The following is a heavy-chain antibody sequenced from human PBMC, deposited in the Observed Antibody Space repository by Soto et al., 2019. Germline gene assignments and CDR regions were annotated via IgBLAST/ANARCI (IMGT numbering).Heavy chain of an antibody. J-gene: IGHJ4*02. CDR2: IDIYGDT. CDR1: GFTFSSQD. V-gene: IGHV3-13*01. Sequence: GGSLRLSCAASGFTFSSQDMHLVRQPTGKGLQWVSAIDIYGDTYCPGSVKGRFSLSRENAKNSFYLQMNGLRVEDTAVYYCVREAAGRGGFYYFDYWGQGTPVTVSS. D-gene: IGHD2-15*01. CDR3: VREAAGRGGFYYFDY.